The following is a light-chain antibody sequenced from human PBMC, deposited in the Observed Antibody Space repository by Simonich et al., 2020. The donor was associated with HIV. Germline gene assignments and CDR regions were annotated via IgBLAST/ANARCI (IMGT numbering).Light chain of an antibody. J-gene: IGLJ2*01. V-gene: IGLV2-14*03. Sequence: QSALTQPASVSGSPGQSITISCTGSSRDIGSYNYVSWYRQPPGKAPKLMIYDVSERPSGVSNRFSGSKSGNTASLTISGLQGVDEADYYCSSYTDNNTYVVFGGGTNLTVL. CDR3: SSYTDNNTYVV. CDR2: DVS. CDR1: SRDIGSYNY.